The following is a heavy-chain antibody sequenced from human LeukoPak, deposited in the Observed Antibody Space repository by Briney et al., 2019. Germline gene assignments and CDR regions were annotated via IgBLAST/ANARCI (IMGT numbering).Heavy chain of an antibody. CDR3: AELGITMIGGV. CDR1: GFTFSRHN. V-gene: IGHV3-21*01. J-gene: IGHJ6*04. CDR2: ISGSSSYI. D-gene: IGHD3-10*02. Sequence: PGGSLRLSCAASGFTFSRHNMNWVRQAPGKGPEWVSSISGSSSYIYYADSVKGRFTISRDNARNSLYLQMNSLRAEDTAVYYCAELGITMIGGVWGKGTTVTISS.